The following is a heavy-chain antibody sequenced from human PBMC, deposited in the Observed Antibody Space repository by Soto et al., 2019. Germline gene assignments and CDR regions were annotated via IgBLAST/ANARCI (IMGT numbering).Heavy chain of an antibody. V-gene: IGHV3-23*01. D-gene: IGHD2-15*01. J-gene: IGHJ4*02. CDR1: GFTFYTYA. Sequence: LRLSCTASGFTFYTYAMTWVRQAPGKGLEWVSSITDTGVTTYYADSVKGRFTISRDNSKNTLYLQMNSLRTDDSAVYYCAKDTPVVMFLFDSWGRGTLVTVSS. CDR2: ITDTGVTT. CDR3: AKDTPVVMFLFDS.